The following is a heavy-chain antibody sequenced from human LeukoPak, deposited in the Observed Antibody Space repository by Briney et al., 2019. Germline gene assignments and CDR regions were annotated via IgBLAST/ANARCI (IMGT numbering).Heavy chain of an antibody. J-gene: IGHJ3*02. CDR3: AKGPPYYYDSSAENAFDI. CDR2: ISVIGGST. D-gene: IGHD3-22*01. V-gene: IGHV3-23*01. Sequence: GGSLRLSCAASGFTLSSYAMSGVRQAPGKGRDGVAAISVIGGSTYYADSVKGRFTISRDNSKNTLYLQMNSLRAEDTDVYYCAKGPPYYYDSSAENAFDIWGQGTMVTVSS. CDR1: GFTLSSYA.